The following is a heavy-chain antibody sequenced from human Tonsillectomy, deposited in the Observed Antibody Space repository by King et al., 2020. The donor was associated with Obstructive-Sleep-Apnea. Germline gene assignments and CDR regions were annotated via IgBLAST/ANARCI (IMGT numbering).Heavy chain of an antibody. D-gene: IGHD6-19*01. CDR2: IYHSGST. Sequence: VQLQESGPGLVKPSETLSLTCTVSGYSISSGYYWGWLRQPPGKGLEWIGSIYHSGSTYYNPSLKSRVTISVDTSKNQFSLKLSSVTAADTAVYYCARGYSSGWGVFDYWGQGTLVTVSS. CDR3: ARGYSSGWGVFDY. J-gene: IGHJ4*02. V-gene: IGHV4-38-2*02. CDR1: GYSISSGYY.